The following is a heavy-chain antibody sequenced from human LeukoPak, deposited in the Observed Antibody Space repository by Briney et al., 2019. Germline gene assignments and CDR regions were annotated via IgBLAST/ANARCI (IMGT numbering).Heavy chain of an antibody. J-gene: IGHJ4*02. Sequence: ASVKVSCKASGYTFTSYGISWVRQAPGQGLEWMGWISAYNGNTNYAQKLQGRVTMTTDTSTSTAYMELRSLRSDDTAVYYCARGRITMVRGVIIAQPLPDYWGQGTLVTVSS. D-gene: IGHD3-10*01. CDR1: GYTFTSYG. V-gene: IGHV1-18*01. CDR2: ISAYNGNT. CDR3: ARGRITMVRGVIIAQPLPDY.